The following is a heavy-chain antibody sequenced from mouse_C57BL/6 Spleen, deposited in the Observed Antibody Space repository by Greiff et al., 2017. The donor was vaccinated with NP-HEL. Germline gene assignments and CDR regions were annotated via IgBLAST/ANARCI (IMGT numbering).Heavy chain of an antibody. D-gene: IGHD2-4*01. CDR3: AREGHDYDDAMDY. CDR2: ISYDGSN. J-gene: IGHJ4*01. V-gene: IGHV3-6*01. CDR1: GYSITSGYY. Sequence: EVKLMESGPGLVKPSQSLSLTCSVTGYSITSGYYWNWIRQFPGNKLEWMGYISYDGSNNYNSSLKNRISITRDTSKNQFFLKLNSVTTEDTATYYCAREGHDYDDAMDYWGQGTSVTVSS.